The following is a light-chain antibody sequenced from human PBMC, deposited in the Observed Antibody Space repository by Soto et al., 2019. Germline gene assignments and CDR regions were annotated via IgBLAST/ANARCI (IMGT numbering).Light chain of an antibody. CDR1: QSVSSN. CDR3: QQYGTSEII. CDR2: GAS. V-gene: IGKV3-20*01. Sequence: IVLTQSPGPLSLSPGEGATPSCRASQSVSSNLAWYQQKPGQAPRLLIYGASSRATGIPVRFSGSGSGTEFTLTISRLETEDFAVFYCQQYGTSEIIFGQGTRLEIK. J-gene: IGKJ5*01.